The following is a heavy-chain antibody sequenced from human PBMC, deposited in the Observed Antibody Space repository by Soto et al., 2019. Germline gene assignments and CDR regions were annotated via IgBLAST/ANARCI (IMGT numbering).Heavy chain of an antibody. CDR3: ARDGVTMVRGVNDYYYYGMDV. CDR2: IIPIFGTA. Sequence: QVQLVQSGAEVKKPGSSVKVSCKASGGTFSSYAISWVRQAPGQGLEWMGGIIPIFGTANYAQKFQGRVTITADESTSTAYMELSSLRSEDTAVYYCARDGVTMVRGVNDYYYYGMDVWGQGTTVTVSS. D-gene: IGHD3-10*01. V-gene: IGHV1-69*12. J-gene: IGHJ6*02. CDR1: GGTFSSYA.